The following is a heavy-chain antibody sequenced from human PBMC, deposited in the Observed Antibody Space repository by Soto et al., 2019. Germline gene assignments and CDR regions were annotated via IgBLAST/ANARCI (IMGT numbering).Heavy chain of an antibody. V-gene: IGHV3-23*01. CDR1: GFTFSSYA. Sequence: GGSLRLSCAASGFTFSSYAMSWVRQAPGKGLEWVSAISGSGGSTYYADSVKGRFTISRDNSKNTLHLQMNSLRAEDTAVYYCAKDRYSSSPSGGFDPWGQGTLVTVSS. CDR3: AKDRYSSSPSGGFDP. D-gene: IGHD6-6*01. CDR2: ISGSGGST. J-gene: IGHJ5*02.